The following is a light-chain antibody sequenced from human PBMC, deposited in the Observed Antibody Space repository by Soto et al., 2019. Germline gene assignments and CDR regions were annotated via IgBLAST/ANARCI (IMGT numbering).Light chain of an antibody. CDR3: QQYNSWPLT. CDR2: DAS. CDR1: QSVSNN. J-gene: IGKJ2*01. Sequence: EIVMTQSPATLSVSPGERATLSCRASQSVSNNFAWYQQKPGQAPRLLIYDASTRATGIPARFSGSGSGTEFTLTISSLQSEDFAVYYCQQYNSWPLTFGQGTKLEIK. V-gene: IGKV3-15*01.